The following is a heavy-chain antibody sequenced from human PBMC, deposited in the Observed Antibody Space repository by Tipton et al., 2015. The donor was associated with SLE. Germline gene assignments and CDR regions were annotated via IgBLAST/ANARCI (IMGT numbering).Heavy chain of an antibody. CDR2: ISAYNGNT. V-gene: IGHV1-18*04. CDR3: ARGEAARPSDY. D-gene: IGHD6-25*01. CDR1: GYSFTSYW. J-gene: IGHJ4*02. Sequence: QLVQSGAEVKKPGESLKISCKGSGYSFTSYWMAWVRQMPGKGLEWMGWISAYNGNTNYAQKLQGRVTMTTDTSTSTAYMELRSLKSDDTAVYYCARGEAARPSDYWGQGTLVTVSS.